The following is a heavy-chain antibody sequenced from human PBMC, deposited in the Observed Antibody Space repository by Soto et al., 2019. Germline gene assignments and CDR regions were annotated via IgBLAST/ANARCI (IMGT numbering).Heavy chain of an antibody. D-gene: IGHD2-2*01. Sequence: AASVKVSCKASGYTFTGYGISWVRQAPGQGLEWMGWISAYNGNTNYAQKLQGRVTMTTDTSTSTAYMELRSLRSDDTAVYYCARDPDIVVVPASPFYYYYGMDVWGQGTTVTVSS. V-gene: IGHV1-18*01. CDR3: ARDPDIVVVPASPFYYYYGMDV. CDR1: GYTFTGYG. CDR2: ISAYNGNT. J-gene: IGHJ6*02.